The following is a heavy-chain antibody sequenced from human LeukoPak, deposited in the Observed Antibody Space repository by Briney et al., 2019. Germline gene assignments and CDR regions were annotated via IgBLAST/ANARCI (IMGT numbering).Heavy chain of an antibody. CDR2: ISWNSGSI. J-gene: IGHJ4*02. CDR3: AKGRGDMVRGVIGNP. V-gene: IGHV3-9*01. Sequence: PGGSLRLSCAASGFTFDDYAMHWVRQAPGKGLEWVSGISWNSGSIGYADSVKGRFTISRDNAKNSLYLQMNSLRAEDTALYYCAKGRGDMVRGVIGNPWGQGTLVTVSS. D-gene: IGHD3-10*01. CDR1: GFTFDDYA.